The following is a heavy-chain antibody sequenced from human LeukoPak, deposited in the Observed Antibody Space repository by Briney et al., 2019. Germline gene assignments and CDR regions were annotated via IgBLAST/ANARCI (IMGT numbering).Heavy chain of an antibody. Sequence: GGSLRLSCAASGFTFSNYWMNWVRQPPGKGLEWVANTKQDGSETYYVDSVKGRFTISRDNAKNSLYLQMNGLRAEDTAVYYCARDPLETETAAATDYWGQGTLVTVSS. CDR1: GFTFSNYW. D-gene: IGHD6-13*01. CDR3: ARDPLETETAAATDY. J-gene: IGHJ4*02. V-gene: IGHV3-7*01. CDR2: TKQDGSET.